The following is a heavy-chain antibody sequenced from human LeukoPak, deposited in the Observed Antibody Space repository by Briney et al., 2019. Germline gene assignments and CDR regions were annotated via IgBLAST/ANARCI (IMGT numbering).Heavy chain of an antibody. Sequence: GESLKISCKGSGYSFPNYWIGWVRQMPGKGLEWMGIIYPGDSDTTYKPSFQGHITVSADMSISTAYLQWSSLKASDTAMHYCARSRAEKVPVWGSYRHHDAFDLWGQGTRVTVSS. CDR1: GYSFPNYW. D-gene: IGHD3-16*02. V-gene: IGHV5-51*01. CDR2: IYPGDSDT. J-gene: IGHJ3*01. CDR3: ARSRAEKVPVWGSYRHHDAFDL.